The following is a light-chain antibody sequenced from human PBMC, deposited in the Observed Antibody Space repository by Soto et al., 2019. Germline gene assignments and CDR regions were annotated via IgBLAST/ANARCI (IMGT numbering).Light chain of an antibody. CDR3: SSYTSSSTRV. V-gene: IGLV2-14*03. CDR1: SSDVGAYDY. CDR2: EVS. J-gene: IGLJ1*01. Sequence: LTQPASVSGSPGQSITISCTGTSSDVGAYDYVSWYQQHPDKAPKPMIYEVSNRPSGVPNRFSGSKSVNTATLTISGLQADDEADYYCSSYTSSSTRVFGTGTKVTVL.